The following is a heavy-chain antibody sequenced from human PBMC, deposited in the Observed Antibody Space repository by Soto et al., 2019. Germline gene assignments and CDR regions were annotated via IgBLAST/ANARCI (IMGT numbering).Heavy chain of an antibody. Sequence: PGGSLRLSCAASGFTFNNAWINWVRQAPGKGQEWVGRIKSKTDCGTTDYAEPVKGSFAISRVDSNNMVFLKMNSLKIEDTAFYYCTTDSYSTIIIVRFDYWGHGTLVTVSS. D-gene: IGHD3-22*01. CDR1: GFTFNNAW. CDR2: IKSKTDCGTT. CDR3: TTDSYSTIIIVRFDY. V-gene: IGHV3-15*07. J-gene: IGHJ4*01.